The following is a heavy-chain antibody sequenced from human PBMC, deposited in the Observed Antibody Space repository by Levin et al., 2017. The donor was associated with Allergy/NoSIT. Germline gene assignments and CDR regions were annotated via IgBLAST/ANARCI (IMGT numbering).Heavy chain of an antibody. J-gene: IGHJ4*02. CDR3: ARDRIAAAGKDY. Sequence: ASVKVSCKASGYTFTGYYMHWVRQAPGQGLEWMGRINPNSGGTNYAQKFQGRVTMTRDTSISTAYMELSRLRSDDTAVYYCARDRIAAAGKDYWGQGTLVTVSS. CDR1: GYTFTGYY. V-gene: IGHV1-2*06. CDR2: INPNSGGT. D-gene: IGHD6-13*01.